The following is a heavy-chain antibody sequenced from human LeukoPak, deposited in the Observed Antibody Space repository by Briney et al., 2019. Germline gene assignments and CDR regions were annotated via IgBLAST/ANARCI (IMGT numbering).Heavy chain of an antibody. V-gene: IGHV4-59*01. J-gene: IGHJ4*02. Sequence: SETLSLTCTVSGGSISSYYWSWIRQPPGKGLEWIGYIYYSGSTNYNPSLTSRVTISVGTSKNQFSLKLSSVTAADTAVYYCARLRRDGYNFDYWGQGTLVTVSS. CDR2: IYYSGST. CDR3: ARLRRDGYNFDY. CDR1: GGSISSYY. D-gene: IGHD5-24*01.